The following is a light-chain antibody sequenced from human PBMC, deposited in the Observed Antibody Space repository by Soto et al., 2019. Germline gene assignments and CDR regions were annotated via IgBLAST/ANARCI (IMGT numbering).Light chain of an antibody. V-gene: IGLV1-40*01. CDR3: WCYYGGLSGLV. CDR1: SCNIGGGYD. Sequence: QSVLTQPPSASGSPGQWVTISCTGSSCNIGGGYDVHWYQQLPGTAPKLLIYGNSNRPSGVPDRFSGSKSGTSASLAITGLQAEEEDDDYCWCYYGGLSGLVFGGGTKLTVL. J-gene: IGLJ3*02. CDR2: GNS.